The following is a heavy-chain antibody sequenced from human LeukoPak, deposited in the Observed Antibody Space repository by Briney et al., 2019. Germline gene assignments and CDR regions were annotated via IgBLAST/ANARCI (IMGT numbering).Heavy chain of an antibody. CDR3: ARGRLYYDSSGYHY. V-gene: IGHV4-34*01. CDR1: GGSFSGYY. J-gene: IGHJ4*02. CDR2: INHSGST. Sequence: SETLSLTCAVYGGSFSGYYWSWIRQPPGKGLGWIGEINHSGSTNYNPSLKSRVTISVDTSKNQFSLKLSSVTAADTAVYYCARGRLYYDSSGYHYWGQGTLVTVSS. D-gene: IGHD3-22*01.